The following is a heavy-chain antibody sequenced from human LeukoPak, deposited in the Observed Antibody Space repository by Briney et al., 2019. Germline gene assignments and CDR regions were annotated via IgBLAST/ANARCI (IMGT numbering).Heavy chain of an antibody. D-gene: IGHD3-22*01. J-gene: IGHJ4*02. CDR1: GGSISSYY. CDR3: ARAGLNTYYYDSSGSHFDY. CDR2: IYTSGST. Sequence: SETLSLTCTVSGGSISSYYWSWIRQPAGKGLEWIGRIYTSGSTNYNPSLKSRVTMSVDTSKNQFSLKLSSVTAADTAVYYCARAGLNTYYYDSSGSHFDYWGQGTLVTVSS. V-gene: IGHV4-4*07.